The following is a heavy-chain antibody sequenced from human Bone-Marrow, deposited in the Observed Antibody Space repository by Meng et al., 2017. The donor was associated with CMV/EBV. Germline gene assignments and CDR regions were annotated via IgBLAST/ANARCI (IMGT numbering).Heavy chain of an antibody. D-gene: IGHD2-2*01. J-gene: IGHJ6*02. Sequence: GESLKISCAVSGFTFSSYAMHWVRQAPGKGLEWVAVISYDGSNKYYADSVKGRFTISRDNSKNTLYLQMNSLRAEDTAVYYCARDGAVVPAAIGYYGMDVWGQGTTVTVSS. V-gene: IGHV3-30*04. CDR3: ARDGAVVPAAIGYYGMDV. CDR1: GFTFSSYA. CDR2: ISYDGSNK.